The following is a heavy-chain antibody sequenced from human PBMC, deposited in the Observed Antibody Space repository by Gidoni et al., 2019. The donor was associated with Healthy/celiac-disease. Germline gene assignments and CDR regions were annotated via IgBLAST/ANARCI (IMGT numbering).Heavy chain of an antibody. CDR1: GCPVSSGSYY. J-gene: IGHJ6*03. CDR3: ARVETPSVASYYMDV. D-gene: IGHD6-19*01. V-gene: IGHV4-61*01. CDR2: IYYSGST. Sequence: QVQLQESGPGLVTPSETLSLTCTVSGCPVSSGSYYWSWIRQPPGKGLEWIGYIYYSGSTNYNPSLKSRVTISVDTSKNQFSLKLSSVTAADTAVYYCARVETPSVASYYMDVWGKGTTVTVSS.